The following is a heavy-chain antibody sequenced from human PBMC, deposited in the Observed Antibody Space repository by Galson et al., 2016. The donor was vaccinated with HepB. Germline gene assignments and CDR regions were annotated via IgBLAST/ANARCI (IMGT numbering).Heavy chain of an antibody. D-gene: IGHD1-26*01. J-gene: IGHJ4*02. CDR1: GYTFSNYG. V-gene: IGHV1-18*01. CDR2: ISAYNGNT. Sequence: SVKVSCKASGYTFSNYGISWVRQAPGQGLEWMGWISAYNGNTNYAQKLQGRVTITTDTSTSTAYMELRSLGSDDTAVYYCARDREVRVGPTRFDYWGQGTLVTVSS. CDR3: ARDREVRVGPTRFDY.